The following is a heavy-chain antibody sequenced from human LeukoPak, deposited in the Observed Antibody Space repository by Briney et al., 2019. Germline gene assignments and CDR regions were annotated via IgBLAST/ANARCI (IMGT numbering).Heavy chain of an antibody. J-gene: IGHJ4*02. D-gene: IGHD3-22*01. V-gene: IGHV3-7*01. Sequence: PGGSLRLSCAASGFTFSSNWMSWVRQAPGKGLEWVANINQDGSEKYSVDSVKGRFTISRDNAKSSVYLQMNSLRADDTAVYYCARDRALYDSRRGYYYTEDDYWGQGTLVTVSS. CDR1: GFTFSSNW. CDR2: INQDGSEK. CDR3: ARDRALYDSRRGYYYTEDDY.